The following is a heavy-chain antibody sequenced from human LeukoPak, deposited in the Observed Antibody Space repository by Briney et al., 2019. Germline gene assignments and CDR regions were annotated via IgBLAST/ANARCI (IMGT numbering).Heavy chain of an antibody. CDR2: MHPNSSDT. D-gene: IGHD2-15*01. CDR3: ARDLWDCSGGSCYYDY. J-gene: IGHJ4*02. Sequence: ASVKVSCKTSGYTFTGYDINWVRQAAGQGFEWMGWMHPNSSDTGYAHNLQGRITITRDSSTATVFMELSSLRSEDTAVYYCARDLWDCSGGSCYYDYWGQGTLVTVSS. CDR1: GYTFTGYD. V-gene: IGHV1-8*01.